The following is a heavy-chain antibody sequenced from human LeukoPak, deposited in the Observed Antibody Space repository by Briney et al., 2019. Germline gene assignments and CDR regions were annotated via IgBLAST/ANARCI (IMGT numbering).Heavy chain of an antibody. CDR1: GGSISSGDYY. Sequence: SQTLSLTCTVSGGSISSGDYYWRWIRQPPGKGLEWIGYIYYSGSTYYNPSLKSRVTISVDTSKNQFSLKLSSVTAADTAVYYCARGLSYYDSSGYYSFDYWGQGTLVTVSS. CDR3: ARGLSYYDSSGYYSFDY. D-gene: IGHD3-22*01. V-gene: IGHV4-30-4*01. CDR2: IYYSGST. J-gene: IGHJ4*02.